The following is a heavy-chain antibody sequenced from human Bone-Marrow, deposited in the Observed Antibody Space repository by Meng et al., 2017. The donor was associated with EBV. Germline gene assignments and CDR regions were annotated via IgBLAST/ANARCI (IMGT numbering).Heavy chain of an antibody. CDR3: AKGGGYYYDSSGFHYDY. V-gene: IGHV4-4*02. J-gene: IGHJ4*02. CDR1: GGSISSNNW. Sequence: QVELEEAGPRLVKPSGTLSLRCAVSGGSISSNNWWSWVRQPPGKGLECIGEIYHSGSTNYNPSLKSRVTISVDKSKNQFSLKLSSVTAADTAVYYCAKGGGYYYDSSGFHYDYWGQGTLVTVSS. CDR2: IYHSGST. D-gene: IGHD3-22*01.